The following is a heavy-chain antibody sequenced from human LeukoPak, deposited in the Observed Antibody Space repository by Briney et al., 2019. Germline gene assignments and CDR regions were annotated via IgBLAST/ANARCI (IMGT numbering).Heavy chain of an antibody. CDR2: INQDGSEI. CDR1: GFTFNDYW. CDR3: ARSSWGSSTDS. D-gene: IGHD3-16*01. J-gene: IGHJ5*01. V-gene: IGHV3-7*01. Sequence: GGSLRLSCAASGFTFNDYWMSWVRQAPGRGLEWVANINQDGSEIYYVDSMKGRFTSSRDNRKNSVYLQMNSLRAEDTAVYYCARSSWGSSTDSWGQGTLVTVSS.